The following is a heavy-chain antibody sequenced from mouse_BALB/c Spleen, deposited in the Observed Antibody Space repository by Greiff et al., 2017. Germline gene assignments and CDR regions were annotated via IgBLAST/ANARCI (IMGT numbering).Heavy chain of an antibody. D-gene: IGHD1-3*01. CDR3: ARYNYDWFAY. CDR2: ISSGSSTI. V-gene: IGHV5-17*02. J-gene: IGHJ3*01. Sequence: EVQLVESGGGLVQPGGSRKLSCAASGFTFSSFGMHWVRQAPEKGLEWVAYISSGSSTIYYADTVKGRFTISRDNPKNTLFLQMTSLRSEDTAMYYCARYNYDWFAYWGQGTLVTVSA. CDR1: GFTFSSFG.